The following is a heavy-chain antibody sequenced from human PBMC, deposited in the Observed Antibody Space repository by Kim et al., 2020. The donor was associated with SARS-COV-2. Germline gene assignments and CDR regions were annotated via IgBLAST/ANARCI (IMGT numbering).Heavy chain of an antibody. CDR2: ISYDGSNK. D-gene: IGHD3-10*01. V-gene: IGHV3-33*05. J-gene: IGHJ6*02. CDR3: AREGTMVRGVQRSYYYYGMDV. Sequence: GGSLRLSCAASGFTFSSYGMHWVRQAPGKGLEWVAVISYDGSNKYYADSMKGRFTISRDNSKNTLYLQMNSLRAEDTAVYYCAREGTMVRGVQRSYYYYGMDVWGQGTTVTVSS. CDR1: GFTFSSYG.